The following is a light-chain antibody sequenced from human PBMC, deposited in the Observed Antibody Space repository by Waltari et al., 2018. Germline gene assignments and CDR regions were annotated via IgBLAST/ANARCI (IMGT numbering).Light chain of an antibody. CDR3: QAWDSSNVV. Sequence: SYDLSQPPSVSVSPGQTARLTCSRERLGRKYVCWYQQKSRQSPVLVMYQDYKRPSGIPERFSGSNSRNIATLTITGTQPMDEADYYCQAWDSSNVVFGGGTKLTVL. CDR2: QDY. CDR1: RLGRKY. V-gene: IGLV3-1*01. J-gene: IGLJ2*01.